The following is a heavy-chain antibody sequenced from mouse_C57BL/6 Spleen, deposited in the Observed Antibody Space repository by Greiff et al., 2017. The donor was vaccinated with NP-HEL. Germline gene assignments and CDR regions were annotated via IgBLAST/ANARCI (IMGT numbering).Heavy chain of an antibody. J-gene: IGHJ3*01. V-gene: IGHV1-64*01. D-gene: IGHD2-4*01. CDR3: ARNFYYDYDEGFAY. CDR1: GYTFTSYW. Sequence: VQLQQPGAELVKPGASVKLSCKASGYTFTSYWMHWVKQRPGQGLEWIGMIHPNSGSTNYNEKFKSKATLTVDKSSSTAYMQLSSLTSEDSAVYYCARNFYYDYDEGFAYWGQGTLVTVSA. CDR2: IHPNSGST.